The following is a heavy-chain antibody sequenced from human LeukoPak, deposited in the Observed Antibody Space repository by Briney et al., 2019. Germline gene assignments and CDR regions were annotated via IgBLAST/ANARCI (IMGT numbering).Heavy chain of an antibody. V-gene: IGHV4-59*01. D-gene: IGHD3-16*01. CDR3: AREKSGGYYYYMDV. CDR1: GGSISSYY. Sequence: SETLSLTCTVSGGSISSYYWSWIRQPPGKGLGWIGYIYYSGSTNYNPSLKSRVTISVDTSKNQFSLKLSSVTAADTAVYYCAREKSGGYYYYMDVWGKGTTVTISS. CDR2: IYYSGST. J-gene: IGHJ6*03.